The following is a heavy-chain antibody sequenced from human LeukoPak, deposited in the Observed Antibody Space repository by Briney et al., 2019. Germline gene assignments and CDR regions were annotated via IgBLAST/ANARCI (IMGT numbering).Heavy chain of an antibody. CDR2: VSDGGGST. V-gene: IGHV3-23*01. CDR1: GFNFGNYA. D-gene: IGHD1-26*01. Sequence: GGSLRLSCAASGFNFGNYAMSWVRQAPGKGLEWVSGVSDGGGSTHYADSVKGRFTISRDTSKNTLYLRMNSLRVEDTAIYFCATGGYSGLFLFNYWGQGTLVTVSS. CDR3: ATGGYSGLFLFNY. J-gene: IGHJ4*02.